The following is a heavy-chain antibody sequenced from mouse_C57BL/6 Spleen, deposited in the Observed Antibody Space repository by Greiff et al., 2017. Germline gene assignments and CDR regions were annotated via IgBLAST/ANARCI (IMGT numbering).Heavy chain of an antibody. CDR3: ARRADLLDAMDC. CDR2: IYPGSGST. J-gene: IGHJ4*01. V-gene: IGHV1-55*01. CDR1: GYTFTSYW. Sequence: QVHVKQPGAELVKPGASVKMSCKASGYTFTSYWITWVKQRPGQGLEWIGVIYPGSGSTNYNEKFKSKATLTVDTSSSTAYMQLSRLTSEDSAVYYCARRADLLDAMDCWGQGTSVTVSS. D-gene: IGHD1-1*01.